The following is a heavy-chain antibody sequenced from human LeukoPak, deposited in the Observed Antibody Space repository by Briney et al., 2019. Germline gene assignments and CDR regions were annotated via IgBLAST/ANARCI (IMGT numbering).Heavy chain of an antibody. CDR1: GYTFTGYY. Sequence: ASVKVSCKASGYTFTGYYMHWVRQAPGQGLEWMGWINPNSGGTNYAQKFQGRVTMTRDTSISTAYMELSRLRSDDTAVYYCARGPQRYYYDSSGYLTYWGQGTLVTVSS. V-gene: IGHV1-2*02. D-gene: IGHD3-22*01. J-gene: IGHJ4*02. CDR2: INPNSGGT. CDR3: ARGPQRYYYDSSGYLTY.